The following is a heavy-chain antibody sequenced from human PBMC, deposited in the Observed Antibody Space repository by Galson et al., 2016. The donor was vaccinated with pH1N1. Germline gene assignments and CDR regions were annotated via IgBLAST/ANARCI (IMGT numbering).Heavy chain of an antibody. J-gene: IGHJ4*02. Sequence: SLRLSCAVSGFSVRSNYMSWVRQAPGKGLEWVSVIYTGGITQYADSVKGRFTISRDNSKNTLYLQMNSLRAEDTAIYFCARDEGYVNYYRGMDVWGQGTLVTVPS. CDR2: IYTGGIT. CDR1: GFSVRSNY. V-gene: IGHV3-53*01. D-gene: IGHD5-12*01. CDR3: ARDEGYVNYYRGMDV.